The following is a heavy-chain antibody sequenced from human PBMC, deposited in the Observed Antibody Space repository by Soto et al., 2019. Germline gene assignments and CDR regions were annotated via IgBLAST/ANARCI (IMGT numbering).Heavy chain of an antibody. D-gene: IGHD6-13*01. J-gene: IGHJ1*01. V-gene: IGHV4-34*01. CDR2: INHGGST. CDR3: ARGRSRGYSRSLN. CDR1: GGSFSGYY. Sequence: QVQLQQWGAGLLKPSETLSLTCAVYGGSFSGYYWCWIRQPPGKGLEWIGEINHGGSTNYNPSLKSRVTISGATSRNQFCLKLSSVTAADTAVYYCARGRSRGYSRSLNWGQGTLVTVSS.